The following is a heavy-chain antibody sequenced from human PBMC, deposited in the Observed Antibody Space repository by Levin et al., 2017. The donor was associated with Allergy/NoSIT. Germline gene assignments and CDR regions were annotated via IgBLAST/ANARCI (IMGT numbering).Heavy chain of an antibody. V-gene: IGHV3-7*01. CDR1: GFTFSSYW. D-gene: IGHD6-19*01. J-gene: IGHJ5*02. Sequence: GESLKISCAASGFTFSSYWMSWVRQAPGKGLEWVANIKQDGSEKYYVDSVKGRFTISRDNAKNSLYLQMNSLRAEDTAVYYCASGGSAEGSANWFDPWGQGTLVTVSS. CDR3: ASGGSAEGSANWFDP. CDR2: IKQDGSEK.